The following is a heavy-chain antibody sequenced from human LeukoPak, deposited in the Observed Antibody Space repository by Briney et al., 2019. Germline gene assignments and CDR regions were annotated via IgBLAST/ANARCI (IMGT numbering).Heavy chain of an antibody. CDR1: GYTFTSYY. V-gene: IGHV1-46*01. Sequence: GASVKVSCKASGYTFTSYYMHWVRQAPGQGLEWMGIINPSGGSTSYAQKFQGRVTKTRDTSTSTVYMELSSLRSEDTAVYYCARDPSMITFGGVIVPYFDYWGQGTLVTVSS. D-gene: IGHD3-16*02. CDR2: INPSGGST. J-gene: IGHJ4*02. CDR3: ARDPSMITFGGVIVPYFDY.